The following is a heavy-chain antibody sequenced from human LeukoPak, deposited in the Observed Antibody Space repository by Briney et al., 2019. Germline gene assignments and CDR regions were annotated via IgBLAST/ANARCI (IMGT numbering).Heavy chain of an antibody. D-gene: IGHD6-19*01. CDR2: INHSGST. V-gene: IGHV4-34*01. CDR1: GGSFSGYY. Sequence: SETLSLTCAVYGGSFSGYYWSWIRQPPGKGLEWIGEINHSGSTNHNPSLKSRVTISVDTSKNQFSLKLSSVTAADTAVYYCARGSGGSGWYLGCCMDVWGEGTTVTVSS. J-gene: IGHJ6*03. CDR3: ARGSGGSGWYLGCCMDV.